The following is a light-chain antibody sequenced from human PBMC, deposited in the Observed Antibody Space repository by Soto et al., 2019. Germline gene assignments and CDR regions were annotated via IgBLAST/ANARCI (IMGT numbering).Light chain of an antibody. CDR2: GAS. CDR3: QQYNNWPRT. V-gene: IGKV3-15*01. J-gene: IGKJ1*01. Sequence: ELVLTQSPATLSLSPGARGTLSCRASESVTNYLAWYQQKPGQAPRLLIYGASTRATGIPARFSGSVSGTAGTLTINSLQSEDCEVYYGQQYNNWPRTFGQGTKVDIK. CDR1: ESVTNY.